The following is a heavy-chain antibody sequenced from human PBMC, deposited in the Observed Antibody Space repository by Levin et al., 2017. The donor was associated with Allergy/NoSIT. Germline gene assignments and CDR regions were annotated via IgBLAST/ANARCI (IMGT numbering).Heavy chain of an antibody. J-gene: IGHJ5*02. CDR2: INYSGGT. CDR3: SRGLWTGARQQVSGRFDP. Sequence: SETLSLTCVVYGGSFSGYYWTWIRQPPGKGLEWIGEINYSGGTNYNPSLKSRITMSVETSKNQFSLKLTSVTAADTAVYYCSRGLWTGARQQVSGRFDPWGQGTLVTVSS. V-gene: IGHV4-34*01. CDR1: GGSFSGYY. D-gene: IGHD6-13*01.